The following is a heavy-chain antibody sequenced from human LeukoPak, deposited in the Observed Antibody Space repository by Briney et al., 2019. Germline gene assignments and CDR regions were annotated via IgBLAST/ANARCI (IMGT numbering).Heavy chain of an antibody. CDR3: ARDCSSTTCQYFFDY. CDR1: GXTVSSNS. D-gene: IGHD2-2*01. V-gene: IGHV3-66*01. Sequence: PGGSLRLSCAASGXTVSSNSMSWVRQAPGKGQEWVAIIYSGGSTNYADSVKGRFVISRENSENTVYLQMNSLRAGDTAVYYCARDCSSTTCQYFFDYWGQGTLVTVSS. J-gene: IGHJ4*02. CDR2: IYSGGST.